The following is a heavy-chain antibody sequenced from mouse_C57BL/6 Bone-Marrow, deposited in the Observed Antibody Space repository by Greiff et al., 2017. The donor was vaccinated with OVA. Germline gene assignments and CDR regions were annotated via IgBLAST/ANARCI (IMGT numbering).Heavy chain of an antibody. CDR3: TTPPHYYGSSWFAY. CDR2: IDPENGDT. CDR1: GFNIKDDY. J-gene: IGHJ3*01. Sequence: EVQLVESGAELVRPGASVKLSCTASGFNIKDDYMHWVKQRPEQGLEWIGWIDPENGDTEYASKFQGKATITADTSSNTAYLQLSSLTSEDTAVYYCTTPPHYYGSSWFAYWGQGTLVTVSA. V-gene: IGHV14-4*01. D-gene: IGHD1-1*01.